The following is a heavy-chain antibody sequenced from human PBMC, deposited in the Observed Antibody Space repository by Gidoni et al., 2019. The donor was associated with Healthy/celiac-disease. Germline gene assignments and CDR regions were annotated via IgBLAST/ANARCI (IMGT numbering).Heavy chain of an antibody. D-gene: IGHD3-10*01. CDR3: ARDGGSGSYSPWFDP. Sequence: QVQLVQSGAEVKTPGPSVKVSCKPSGYTFPSFGISWVRQAPGQGLEWMGWISAYNGNTNYAQKLQGRVTMTTDTSTSTAYMELRSLRSDDTAVYYCARDGGSGSYSPWFDPWGQGTLVTVSS. CDR1: GYTFPSFG. CDR2: ISAYNGNT. J-gene: IGHJ5*02. V-gene: IGHV1-18*01.